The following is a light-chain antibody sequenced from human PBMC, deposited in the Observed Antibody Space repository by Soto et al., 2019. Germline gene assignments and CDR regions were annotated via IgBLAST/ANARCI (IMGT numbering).Light chain of an antibody. CDR3: QQYNSYWT. CDR1: QTISSW. CDR2: DAS. V-gene: IGKV1-5*01. J-gene: IGKJ1*01. Sequence: DIQMTQSPSTLSGSVGDRVTITCRASQTISSWLAWYQQKPGKAPKLLIYDASTLQSGVPSRFSGSESGTEFILTISGLQPDDFATYYCQQYNSYWTFGQGTKVDIK.